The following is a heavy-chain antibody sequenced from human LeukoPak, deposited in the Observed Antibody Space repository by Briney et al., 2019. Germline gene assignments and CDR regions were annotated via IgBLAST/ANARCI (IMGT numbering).Heavy chain of an antibody. J-gene: IGHJ4*02. CDR1: GFIFSDHY. CDR3: ATTLNYYDSSGYSDY. V-gene: IGHV4-30-4*08. CDR2: IYYSGST. Sequence: LRLSCAASGFIFSDHYMDWVRQAPGKGLEWIGYIYYSGSTYYNPSLKSRVTISVDTSKNQFSLKLSSVTAADTAVYYCATTLNYYDSSGYSDYWGQGTLITVSS. D-gene: IGHD3-22*01.